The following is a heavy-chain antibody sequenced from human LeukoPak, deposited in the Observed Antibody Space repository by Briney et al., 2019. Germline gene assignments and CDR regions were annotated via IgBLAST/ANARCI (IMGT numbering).Heavy chain of an antibody. J-gene: IGHJ4*02. V-gene: IGHV3-21*06. CDR1: GFNFSDYN. CDR2: ISSSSKYI. CDR3: ARVSTAVSLAIDY. D-gene: IGHD6-13*01. Sequence: GGSLRLSCAASGFNFSDYNMNWVRQAPGKGLEWVSVISSSSKYIYYADSVKGRLTISRDNAKNSLYLQMNSLRVEDTAVYYCARVSTAVSLAIDYWGQGTLVTVST.